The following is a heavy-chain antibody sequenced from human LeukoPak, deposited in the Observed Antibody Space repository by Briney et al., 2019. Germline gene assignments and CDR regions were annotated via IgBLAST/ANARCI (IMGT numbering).Heavy chain of an antibody. Sequence: GGSLRLSCEASGSTFSTYTMSWVRQAPGKGLEWVSAISGDHDYTCYADSVKGRFAISRDNSKNTLYLQMNSLRAEDTAIYYCAKEVLDYEIPYWYFDLWGRGTLVTVSS. V-gene: IGHV3-23*01. D-gene: IGHD4-17*01. CDR3: AKEVLDYEIPYWYFDL. CDR1: GSTFSTYT. CDR2: ISGDHDYT. J-gene: IGHJ2*01.